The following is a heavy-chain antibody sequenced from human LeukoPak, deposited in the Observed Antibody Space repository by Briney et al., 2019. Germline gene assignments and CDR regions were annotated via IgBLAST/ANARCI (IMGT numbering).Heavy chain of an antibody. D-gene: IGHD6-19*01. CDR3: ARSRRGYSTGWFYFEY. J-gene: IGHJ4*02. CDR1: GGSLSGYY. Sequence: SETLSLTCAVYGGSLSGYYWSWIRQSPGKGLEWIGEINHTGSTNYNPSLKSRVTISLDTSKNQFSLNLSSVTAADTAIYYCARSRRGYSTGWFYFEYWGQGTLLTVSS. V-gene: IGHV4-34*01. CDR2: INHTGST.